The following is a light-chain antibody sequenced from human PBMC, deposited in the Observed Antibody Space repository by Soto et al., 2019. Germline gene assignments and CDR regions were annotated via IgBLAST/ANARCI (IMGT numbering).Light chain of an antibody. V-gene: IGLV7-46*01. J-gene: IGLJ1*01. CDR2: DTT. CDR1: TGAVTNGHY. CDR3: LLSYNGPYV. Sequence: QAVVTQEPSLTVSAGGTVTLTCGSSTGAVTNGHYPYWFQQKPGQAPRTLIYDTTNRHSWTPARFSGSLLGGKAALTLSGAQPEDEAEYYCLLSYNGPYVFGTGTKVTLL.